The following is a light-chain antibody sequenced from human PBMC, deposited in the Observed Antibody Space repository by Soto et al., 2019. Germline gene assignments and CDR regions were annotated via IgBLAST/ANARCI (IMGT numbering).Light chain of an antibody. V-gene: IGLV1-51*02. J-gene: IGLJ1*01. CDR2: ENN. CDR1: SSNIGNNY. CDR3: GTWDSSLSAFYV. Sequence: QSVLTQPPSVSAAPGQKVTISCSGSSSNIGNNYVSCDQQLPGTAPKLLIYENNKRPSGIPDRFSGSKSGTSATLGITGLQTGDEADYYCGTWDSSLSAFYVFGTGTKITVL.